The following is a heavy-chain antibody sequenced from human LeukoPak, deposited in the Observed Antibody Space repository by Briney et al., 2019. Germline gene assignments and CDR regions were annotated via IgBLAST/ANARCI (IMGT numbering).Heavy chain of an antibody. CDR1: GGTFSSYA. D-gene: IGHD3-22*01. J-gene: IGHJ4*02. Sequence: SVKVSCKASGGTFSSYAISWVRQAPGQGLEWMGGIIPIFGTANYAQEFQGRVTITADESTSTAYMELSSLRSEDTAVYYCARNYYGSSGYYREYYFDYWGQGTLVTVSS. CDR3: ARNYYGSSGYYREYYFDY. CDR2: IIPIFGTA. V-gene: IGHV1-69*13.